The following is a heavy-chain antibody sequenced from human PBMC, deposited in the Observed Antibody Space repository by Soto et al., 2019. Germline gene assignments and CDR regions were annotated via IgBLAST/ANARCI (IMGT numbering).Heavy chain of an antibody. Sequence: QVQLVESGGGLVKPGGSLRLSCAASGFTFSDYYMSWIRQAPGKGLEWVSYISSSSSYTNYADSVKGRFTISRDNDXNSLYLQMNSLRAEDTAVYYCARVTVTRINWYFDLWGRGTLVTVSS. CDR2: ISSSSSYT. CDR3: ARVTVTRINWYFDL. V-gene: IGHV3-11*05. D-gene: IGHD4-17*01. J-gene: IGHJ2*01. CDR1: GFTFSDYY.